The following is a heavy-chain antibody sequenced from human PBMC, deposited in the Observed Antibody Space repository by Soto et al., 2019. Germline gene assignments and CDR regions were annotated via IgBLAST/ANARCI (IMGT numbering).Heavy chain of an antibody. CDR2: ISAYNGNT. V-gene: IGHV1-18*01. J-gene: IGHJ4*02. CDR3: ARALAYDFWSGYYPPYFDY. CDR1: GYTFTNND. Sequence: ASVKVSCKXSGYTFTNNDVSWARQATGQGLEWMGWISAYNGNTNYAQKLQGRVIMTTDTSTSTAYMELRSLRSDDTAVYYCARALAYDFWSGYYPPYFDYWGQGTLVTVSS. D-gene: IGHD3-3*01.